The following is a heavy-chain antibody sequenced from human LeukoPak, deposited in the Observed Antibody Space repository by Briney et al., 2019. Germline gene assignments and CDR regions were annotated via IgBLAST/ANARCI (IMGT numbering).Heavy chain of an antibody. J-gene: IGHJ4*02. CDR1: GYTFTGYY. CDR2: VNPNSGGT. V-gene: IGHV1-2*02. D-gene: IGHD6-13*01. CDR3: ATSRRWNVAAAVFDY. Sequence: ASVKVSCKASGYTFTGYYIHWVRQAPGQGLEWMGWVNPNSGGTNYAQKFQGRVTMTRDTSISTAYMELSRLRSDDTAVYYCATSRRWNVAAAVFDYWGQGTLVTVSS.